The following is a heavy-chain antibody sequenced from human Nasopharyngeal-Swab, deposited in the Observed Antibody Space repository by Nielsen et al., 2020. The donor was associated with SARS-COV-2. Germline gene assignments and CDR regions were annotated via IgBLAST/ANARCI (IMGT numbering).Heavy chain of an antibody. D-gene: IGHD1-26*01. CDR1: GGSISSSSYY. CDR2: IYYSGST. V-gene: IGHV4-39*07. CDR3: ATHNIVGATKVDY. J-gene: IGHJ4*02. Sequence: SETLSLTCTVSGGSISSSSYYWGWIRQPPGKGLEWIGSIYYSGSTYYNPSLKSRVTISVDTSKNQFSLKLSSVTAADTAVYYCATHNIVGATKVDYWGQGTLVTVSS.